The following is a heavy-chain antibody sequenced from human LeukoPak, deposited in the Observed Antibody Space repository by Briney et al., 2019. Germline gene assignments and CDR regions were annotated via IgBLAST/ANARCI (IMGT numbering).Heavy chain of an antibody. CDR1: GGSISSYY. J-gene: IGHJ4*02. CDR2: IYYSGST. V-gene: IGHV4-59*08. Sequence: SETLSLTCTVSGGSISSYYWSWIRQPPGKGLEWIGYIYYSGSTNYNPSLKSRVTISVDTSKNQFSLKLSSVTAADTAVYYCARRHWNYAFDYWGQGTLVTVSS. D-gene: IGHD1-7*01. CDR3: ARRHWNYAFDY.